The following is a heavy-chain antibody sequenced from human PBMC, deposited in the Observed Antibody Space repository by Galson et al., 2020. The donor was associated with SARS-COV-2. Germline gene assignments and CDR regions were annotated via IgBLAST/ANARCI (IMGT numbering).Heavy chain of an antibody. Sequence: GESLKISCAASGFTFSSSAMNWVRQAPGKGLEWVSAISGSGGSTYYADSVKGRFTISRDNSKNTLYLQMNSLRAEDTAVYYCAIKEGYYYYGMDVWGQGTTVTVSS. CDR2: ISGSGGST. CDR3: AIKEGYYYYGMDV. J-gene: IGHJ6*02. V-gene: IGHV3-23*01. CDR1: GFTFSSSA.